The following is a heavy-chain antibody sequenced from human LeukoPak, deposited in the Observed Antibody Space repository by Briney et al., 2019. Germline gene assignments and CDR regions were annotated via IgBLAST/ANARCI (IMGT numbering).Heavy chain of an antibody. CDR3: AGGYDYGGNADAFDI. Sequence: SETLSLTCTVSGGSISSGDYYWRWIRQPPGKGLEWIGYIYYSGSTYYNPSLKSRVTISVDTSKNQFSLKLSSVTAADTAVYYCAGGYDYGGNADAFDIWGQGTMVTVSS. V-gene: IGHV4-30-4*01. CDR2: IYYSGST. D-gene: IGHD4-23*01. CDR1: GGSISSGDYY. J-gene: IGHJ3*02.